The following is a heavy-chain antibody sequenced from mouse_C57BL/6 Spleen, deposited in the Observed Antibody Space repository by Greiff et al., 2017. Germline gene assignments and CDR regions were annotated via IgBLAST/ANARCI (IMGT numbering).Heavy chain of an antibody. CDR3: ARSLLWAMDY. Sequence: VQGVESGAELAKPGASVKLSCKPSGYTFTSYWMHWVKQRPGQGLEWIGYINPSSGYTKYNQKFKDKATLTADKSSSTAYMQLSSLTYEDSAVYYCARSLLWAMDYWGQGTPVTVSS. J-gene: IGHJ4*01. D-gene: IGHD1-1*02. CDR1: GYTFTSYW. V-gene: IGHV1-7*01. CDR2: INPSSGYT.